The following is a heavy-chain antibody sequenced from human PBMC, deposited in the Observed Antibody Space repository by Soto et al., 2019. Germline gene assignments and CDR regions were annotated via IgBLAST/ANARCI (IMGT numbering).Heavy chain of an antibody. CDR3: AGLRGYAGSPIDY. J-gene: IGHJ4*02. V-gene: IGHV4-59*01. Sequence: LALTCTVSGGSIISGYWSWIRQPPGKGLEWIGYISYSGNTNYNPSLKSRVTMSVDTPKNQFSLRLSSVTTADTAVYYCAGLRGYAGSPIDYWGQGTLVTVSS. CDR1: GGSIISGY. CDR2: ISYSGNT. D-gene: IGHD2-15*01.